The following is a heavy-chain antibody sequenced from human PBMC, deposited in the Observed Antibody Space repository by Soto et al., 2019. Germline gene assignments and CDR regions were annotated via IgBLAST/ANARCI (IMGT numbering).Heavy chain of an antibody. CDR2: ISYDGSNK. J-gene: IGHJ4*02. CDR3: AKDYQWLVRRTLYYFDY. D-gene: IGHD6-19*01. V-gene: IGHV3-30*18. Sequence: PGGSLRLSCAASGFTFSSYGMHWFRHSPGKGLEWVAVISYDGSNKYYADSVKGRFTISRDNSKNTLYLQMNSLRAEDTAVYYCAKDYQWLVRRTLYYFDYWGQGTLVTVSS. CDR1: GFTFSSYG.